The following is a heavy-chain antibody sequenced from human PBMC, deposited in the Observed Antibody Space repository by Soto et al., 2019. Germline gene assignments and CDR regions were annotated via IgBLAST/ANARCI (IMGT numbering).Heavy chain of an antibody. D-gene: IGHD2-2*01. CDR1: GGSFSGYY. V-gene: IGHV4-34*01. CDR3: ARGQDEDIVVVPAADYYYGMDV. CDR2: INHSGST. J-gene: IGHJ6*02. Sequence: QVQLQQWGAGLLKPSETLSLTCAVYGGSFSGYYWSWIRQPPGKGLEWIGEINHSGSTNYNPSLKRRVTISVDTSKNQSSLKLSSVTAADTAVYYCARGQDEDIVVVPAADYYYGMDVWGQGTTVTVSS.